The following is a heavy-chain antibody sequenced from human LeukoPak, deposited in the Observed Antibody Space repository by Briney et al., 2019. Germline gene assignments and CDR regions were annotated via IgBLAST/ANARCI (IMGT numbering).Heavy chain of an antibody. V-gene: IGHV3-72*01. Sequence: PGGSLRLSCAASGFTFSDHYMDWVRQAPGKGLEWVGRTRNKANRYTTEYAASVKGRFTISRDDSKNSLYLQINSLKTEDTAVYYCARGGRYLPLDIWGQGTMVTVSS. D-gene: IGHD3-10*01. CDR3: ARGGRYLPLDI. CDR2: TRNKANRYTT. J-gene: IGHJ3*02. CDR1: GFTFSDHY.